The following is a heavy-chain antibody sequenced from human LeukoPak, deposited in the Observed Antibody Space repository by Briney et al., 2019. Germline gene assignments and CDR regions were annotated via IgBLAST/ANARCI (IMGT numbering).Heavy chain of an antibody. Sequence: ASVKVSCKASGGTFSSYAISWVRQAPGQGLEWMGWINPNSGGTNYAQKFQGRVTMTRDTSITTAYMEMSRLRSDDTALCYCARSPHILTGENFDYWGQGTLVTVSS. V-gene: IGHV1-2*02. CDR3: ARSPHILTGENFDY. J-gene: IGHJ4*02. D-gene: IGHD3-9*01. CDR2: INPNSGGT. CDR1: GGTFSSYA.